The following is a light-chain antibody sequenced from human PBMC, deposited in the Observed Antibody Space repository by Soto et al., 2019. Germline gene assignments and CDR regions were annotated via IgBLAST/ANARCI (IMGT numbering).Light chain of an antibody. V-gene: IGLV2-14*01. Sequence: QSALTQPASVSGSPGQSITISCTGTSSDIGAYNYVSWYQQHPGKAPKLLIYEVTNRPSGVSDRFSGSKSGNTASLTISGLQAEDEANYYCNSYTTLSNRFFGTGTKLTVL. CDR3: NSYTTLSNRF. CDR1: SSDIGAYNY. CDR2: EVT. J-gene: IGLJ1*01.